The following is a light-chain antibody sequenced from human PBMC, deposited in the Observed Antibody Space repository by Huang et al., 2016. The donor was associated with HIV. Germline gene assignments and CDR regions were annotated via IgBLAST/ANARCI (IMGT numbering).Light chain of an antibody. CDR3: QQYDDWPLT. V-gene: IGKV3-15*01. J-gene: IGKJ4*01. CDR2: SVS. CDR1: QSVNNN. Sequence: EIVMTQSPATLSVAPGERTTLACRASQSVNNNLAWYQYKLGKAPRLLIYSVSTRATGVSVRFSGSGSGTDFTLTISGLQSEDFALYFCQQYDDWPLTFGGATQIEIK.